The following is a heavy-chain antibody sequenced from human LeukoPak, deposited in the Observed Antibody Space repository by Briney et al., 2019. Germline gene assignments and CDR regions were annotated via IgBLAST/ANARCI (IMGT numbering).Heavy chain of an antibody. CDR3: AKDQSSSSWYGFDY. CDR2: ISYDGSRK. D-gene: IGHD6-13*01. Sequence: GASLRLSCAVSGFTFTNFGLHWVRQAPGKGLEWVAVISYDGSRKYYADSVKGRFTISRDDSKSTLYLEMNSLRTEDTAMYYCAKDQSSSSWYGFDYWGQGSLVSVSS. V-gene: IGHV3-30*18. J-gene: IGHJ4*02. CDR1: GFTFTNFG.